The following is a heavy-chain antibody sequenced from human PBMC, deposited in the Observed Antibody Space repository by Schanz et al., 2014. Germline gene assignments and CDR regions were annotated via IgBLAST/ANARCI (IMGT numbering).Heavy chain of an antibody. Sequence: QVLQVQSGSELKKPGTSVKVSCKASGYTFTSYGISWVRQAPGQGLEWMGWISPYNGNTNYAQKLQGRVTMTTDTSTSTAYMELRSLRSDDTAVYYCARGGYSSGWYDRDIAHFDYWGQGTLVTVSS. CDR3: ARGGYSSGWYDRDIAHFDY. J-gene: IGHJ4*02. CDR2: ISPYNGNT. D-gene: IGHD6-19*01. V-gene: IGHV1-18*01. CDR1: GYTFTSYG.